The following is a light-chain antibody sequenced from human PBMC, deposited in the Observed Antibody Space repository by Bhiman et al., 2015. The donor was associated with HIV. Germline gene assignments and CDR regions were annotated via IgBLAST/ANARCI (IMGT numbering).Light chain of an antibody. V-gene: IGLV2-14*03. CDR3: SSYTSSSAYV. CDR2: DVS. CDR1: NSDIGDYNS. J-gene: IGLJ1*01. Sequence: QSALTQPASVSASPGQSITISCTGANSDIGDYNSVSWYQQHPGKAPKLMLYDVSNRPSGVSNRFSGSKSGNTASLTISGLQAEDEADYYCSSYTSSSAYVFGTGTKVTVL.